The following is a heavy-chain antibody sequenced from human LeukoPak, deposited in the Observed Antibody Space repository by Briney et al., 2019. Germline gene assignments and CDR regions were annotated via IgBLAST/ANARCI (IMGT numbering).Heavy chain of an antibody. Sequence: PSETLSLTCAVYGGSFSGYYWSWIRQPPGKGLEWIGEINHSGSTNYNPSLKSRVTISVDTSKNQFSLKLNSVTAADTAVYYCAYSGSYYLVFDYWGQGTLVTVSS. D-gene: IGHD1-26*01. CDR1: GGSFSGYY. J-gene: IGHJ4*02. CDR3: AYSGSYYLVFDY. V-gene: IGHV4-34*01. CDR2: INHSGST.